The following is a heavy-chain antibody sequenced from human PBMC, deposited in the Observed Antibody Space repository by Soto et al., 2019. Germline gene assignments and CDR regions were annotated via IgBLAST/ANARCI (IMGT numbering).Heavy chain of an antibody. CDR3: ARDKAHYSSRNWFDP. V-gene: IGHV4-61*01. D-gene: IGHD6-13*01. Sequence: SSETLSLTCTVSGGSVSSGSYYWSWIRQPPGKGLEWIGYIYYSGSTNYNPSLKSRVTISVDTSKNQFSLKLSSVTAADTAVYYCARDKAHYSSRNWFDPWGQGTLVTVSS. CDR1: GGSVSSGSYY. J-gene: IGHJ5*02. CDR2: IYYSGST.